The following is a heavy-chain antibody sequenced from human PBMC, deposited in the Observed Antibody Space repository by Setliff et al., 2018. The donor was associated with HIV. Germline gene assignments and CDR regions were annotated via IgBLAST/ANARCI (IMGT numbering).Heavy chain of an antibody. J-gene: IGHJ4*02. CDR1: GYSISSGYY. D-gene: IGHD5-18*01. Sequence: SETLSLTCAVSGYSISSGYYWAWIRQPPGKGLEWIGSFYHAGSIYYKPSLKSRVTISGDTSKNQFSLKLSFMTAADTALYYCATHPGNTYGPYDYWGQGTVVTVSS. CDR3: ATHPGNTYGPYDY. V-gene: IGHV4-38-2*01. CDR2: FYHAGSI.